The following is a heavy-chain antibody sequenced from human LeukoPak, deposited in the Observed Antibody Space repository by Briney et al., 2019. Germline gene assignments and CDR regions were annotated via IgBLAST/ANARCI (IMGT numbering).Heavy chain of an antibody. CDR1: GFTFSSYA. V-gene: IGHV3-23*01. Sequence: GGSLRLSCAASGFTFSSYAMSWVRQAPGKGLEWVSAISGSGGGTYYADSVKGRFTISRDNSKSTLYLQMNSLRAEDTAVYYCAKDGEGGTATYYFYYGMHVWGQGTTVTVSS. CDR2: ISGSGGGT. CDR3: AKDGEGGTATYYFYYGMHV. D-gene: IGHD2-15*01. J-gene: IGHJ6*02.